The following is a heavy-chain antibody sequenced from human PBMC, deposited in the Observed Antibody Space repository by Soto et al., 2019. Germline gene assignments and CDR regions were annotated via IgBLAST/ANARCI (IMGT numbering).Heavy chain of an antibody. J-gene: IGHJ4*02. CDR2: IHDTGRT. V-gene: IGHV4-4*07. CDR1: GDSLSTYY. D-gene: IGHD3-16*02. Sequence: SETLSLTCTVSGDSLSTYYWSWIRQPAGERLEWIGRIHDTGRTNYNPSLKSRVTMSVDTSKNQFSLRVNSVTAADTAMYYCARESVSGTYRFDSWGQGTLVTVSS. CDR3: ARESVSGTYRFDS.